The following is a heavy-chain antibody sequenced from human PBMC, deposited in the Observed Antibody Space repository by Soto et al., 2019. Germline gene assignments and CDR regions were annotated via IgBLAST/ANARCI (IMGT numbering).Heavy chain of an antibody. V-gene: IGHV3-7*01. D-gene: IGHD2-2*03. CDR1: GFTFSSYS. CDR2: IKQDGSEK. Sequence: PGGSLRLSCATSGFTFSSYSMSWVRQAPGKGLEWVANIKQDGSEKYYVDSVKGRFTISRDNAKNSLYLQMNSLRAEDTAVYYCASGYCISTSCYYFDYWGQGT. J-gene: IGHJ4*02. CDR3: ASGYCISTSCYYFDY.